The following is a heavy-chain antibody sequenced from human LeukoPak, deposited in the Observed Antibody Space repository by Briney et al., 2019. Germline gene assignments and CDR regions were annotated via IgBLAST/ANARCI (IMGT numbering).Heavy chain of an antibody. CDR1: GYTFTSYG. J-gene: IGHJ6*03. Sequence: GASVKVSCKASGYTFTSYGISWVRQAPGQGLEWMGWISAYNGNTNYAQKLQGRVTMTTDTSTSTAYMELRSLRSDDTAVYYCARRRYYGSGSHYYYNFMDVWGKGTTVTVSS. V-gene: IGHV1-18*01. D-gene: IGHD3-10*01. CDR3: ARRRYYGSGSHYYYNFMDV. CDR2: ISAYNGNT.